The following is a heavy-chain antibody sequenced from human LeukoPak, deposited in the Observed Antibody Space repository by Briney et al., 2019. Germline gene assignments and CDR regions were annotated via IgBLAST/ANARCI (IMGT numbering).Heavy chain of an antibody. CDR3: AQGHYHMDV. CDR2: IEPDGSEK. V-gene: IGHV3-7*01. Sequence: GGSLRLSCAASGFTFRDYWMTWVRQAAGKGLEWVASIEPDGSEKYYADSVKGRFTLSRDNVENSLYLQMNTLRVDDTAVYYCAQGHYHMDVWGQGTTVTVSS. J-gene: IGHJ6*02. CDR1: GFTFRDYW.